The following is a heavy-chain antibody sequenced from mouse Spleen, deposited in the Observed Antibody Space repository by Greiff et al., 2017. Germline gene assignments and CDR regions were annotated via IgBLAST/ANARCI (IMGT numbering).Heavy chain of an antibody. CDR2: IDPETGGT. CDR1: GYTFTDYE. J-gene: IGHJ3*01. Sequence: QVQLKESGAELVRPGASVTLSCKASGYTFTDYEMHWVKQTPVHGLEWIGAIDPETGGTAYNQKFKGKAILTADKSSSTAYMELRSLTSEDSAVYYCTREDTYDAGFAYWGQGTLVTVSA. CDR3: TREDTYDAGFAY. V-gene: IGHV1-15*01. D-gene: IGHD2-14*01.